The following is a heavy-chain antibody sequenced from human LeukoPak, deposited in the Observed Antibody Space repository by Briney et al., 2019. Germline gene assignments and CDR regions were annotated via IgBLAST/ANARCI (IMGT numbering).Heavy chain of an antibody. CDR2: IYPGDSDT. CDR3: ASHPIAAADHYYFDY. Sequence: GESLKISCKGSGYSFTSYWIGWVRQMPGKGLEWMGIIYPGDSDTRYSPSFQGQVTISADKSISTAYLQWSSLKASDTAMYYCASHPIAAADHYYFDYWGQGTLVTVSS. D-gene: IGHD6-13*01. CDR1: GYSFTSYW. J-gene: IGHJ4*02. V-gene: IGHV5-51*01.